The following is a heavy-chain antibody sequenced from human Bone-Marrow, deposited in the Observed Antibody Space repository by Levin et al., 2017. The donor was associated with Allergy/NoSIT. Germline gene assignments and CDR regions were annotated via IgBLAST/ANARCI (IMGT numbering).Heavy chain of an antibody. V-gene: IGHV3-30*03. CDR2: TSYDGTNK. Sequence: QSGESLKISCAASGFTFRSYGMHWVRQAPGKGLEWLAVTSYDGTNKYYADSVRGRFTISRDNSKNTLYLQMTSLRTEDTAVYYCARDPAQSQYYVPGYLDYWGQGTLVTVSS. J-gene: IGHJ4*02. CDR1: GFTFRSYG. D-gene: IGHD3-16*01. CDR3: ARDPAQSQYYVPGYLDY.